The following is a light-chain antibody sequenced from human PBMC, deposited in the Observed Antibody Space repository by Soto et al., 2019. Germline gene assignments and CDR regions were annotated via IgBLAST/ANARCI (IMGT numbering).Light chain of an antibody. CDR1: QGIKNY. J-gene: IGKJ4*01. CDR3: QQYYSYPLT. CDR2: AAS. Sequence: DIQVTQHPSSLSASVGYRVTITCRASQGIKNYLAWYQQKPGETPKLLIYAASTLESGIPPRFSGSGSGTDFTLTISCLQSEDFATYYCQQYYSYPLTFGGGTKVDIK. V-gene: IGKV1-27*01.